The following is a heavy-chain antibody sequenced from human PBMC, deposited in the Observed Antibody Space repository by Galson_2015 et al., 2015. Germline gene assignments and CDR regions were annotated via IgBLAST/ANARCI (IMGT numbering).Heavy chain of an antibody. CDR1: GFTFRSYA. Sequence: LRLSCAGSGFTFRSYAISWVRQAPGKGLEWVSAVSGSGDNKYYSDSVKGRFTISRDNSKNTLYLQMNSLRAEDTAIYYCAKGGGDGSVYYYFDYWGQGTLVTVSS. CDR2: VSGSGDNK. CDR3: AKGGGDGSVYYYFDY. J-gene: IGHJ4*02. D-gene: IGHD5-24*01. V-gene: IGHV3-23*01.